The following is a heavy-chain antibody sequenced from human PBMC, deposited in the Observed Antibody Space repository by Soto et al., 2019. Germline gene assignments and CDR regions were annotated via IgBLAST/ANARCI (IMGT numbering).Heavy chain of an antibody. CDR3: ARGAAGPYYFDY. V-gene: IGHV4-31*03. Sequence: PSETLSLTCTVSGGSISSGGYYWSWIRQHPGKGLEWIGYIYYSGSTYYNPSLKSRVTISVDTSKNQFSLKLSSVAAADTAVYYWARGAAGPYYFDYWGQGTLVTVSS. CDR1: GGSISSGGYY. J-gene: IGHJ4*02. CDR2: IYYSGST.